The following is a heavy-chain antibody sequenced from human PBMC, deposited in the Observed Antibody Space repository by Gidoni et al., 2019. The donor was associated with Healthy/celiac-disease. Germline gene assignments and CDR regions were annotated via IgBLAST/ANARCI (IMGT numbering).Heavy chain of an antibody. CDR2: IIPIFGTA. Sequence: QVQLVQSGAEVKKPGSSVKVFCKASGGTFSSYALSWVRQAPGQVLEWLGGIIPIFGTANYATKCQGRGTITADESTGTAYMELSSLRSEDTAVYYCASASPDYYDSSGYNYYGMDVWGQGTTVTVSS. CDR3: ASASPDYYDSSGYNYYGMDV. CDR1: GGTFSSYA. V-gene: IGHV1-69*01. D-gene: IGHD3-22*01. J-gene: IGHJ6*02.